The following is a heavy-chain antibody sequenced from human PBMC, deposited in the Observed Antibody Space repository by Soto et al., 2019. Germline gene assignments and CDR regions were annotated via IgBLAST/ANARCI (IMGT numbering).Heavy chain of an antibody. D-gene: IGHD1-26*01. Sequence: QVQLVQSGAEVKKPGSSVKVSCKASGGTFSSYIISWVRQAPGQGLEWMGRIIPILGIANYAQKFQGRVTITADKSTSTAYMELSRLRSADTAVYYCARFPQTAIVGAAYFDYWGQGTLVTVSS. V-gene: IGHV1-69*02. CDR3: ARFPQTAIVGAAYFDY. CDR1: GGTFSSYI. J-gene: IGHJ4*02. CDR2: IIPILGIA.